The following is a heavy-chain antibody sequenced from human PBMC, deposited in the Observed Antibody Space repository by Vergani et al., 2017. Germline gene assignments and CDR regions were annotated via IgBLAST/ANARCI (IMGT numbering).Heavy chain of an antibody. CDR3: ANLGYCTGDSCHSVR. Sequence: QVQLQESGPGLVKPPGTLSLTCAVSGGSITSYNWWTWVRQSPGKGLEWIGEIFHSGTTNYNPSLKSRVTISIDKSKNQFSLNLASVTAADTAVYYCANLGYCTGDSCHSVRWGPGTLGTVSS. CDR1: GGSITSYNW. J-gene: IGHJ4*01. V-gene: IGHV4-4*03. CDR2: IFHSGTT. D-gene: IGHD2-15*01.